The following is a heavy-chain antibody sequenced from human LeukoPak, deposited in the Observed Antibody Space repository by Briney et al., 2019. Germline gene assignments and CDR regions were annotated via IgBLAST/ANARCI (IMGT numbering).Heavy chain of an antibody. V-gene: IGHV4-4*07. J-gene: IGHJ6*03. CDR2: IYTSGST. D-gene: IGHD6-13*01. Sequence: SDTLSLTCTVAGGSISSYYWSWIRQPAGKGLEWIGRIYTSGSTNYNPSLKSRVTMSVDTSKNQFSLKLSSVTAADTAVHYCARDRLRIAAADELGYYYMDVWGKGTTVTVSS. CDR1: GGSISSYY. CDR3: ARDRLRIAAADELGYYYMDV.